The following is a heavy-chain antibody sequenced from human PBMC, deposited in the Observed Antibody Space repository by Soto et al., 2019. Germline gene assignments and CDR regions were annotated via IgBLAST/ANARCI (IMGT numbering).Heavy chain of an antibody. D-gene: IGHD6-13*01. CDR1: GYTFTSYA. CDR3: ARPHFSSSYYFDY. Sequence: QVQLVQSGAEVKKPGASVKVSCKASGYTFTSYAMHWVRQAPGQRLEWTGWINAGNGNTKYSQKFQGRVTITRDTSASTAYMELSSLRSEDTAVYYCARPHFSSSYYFDYWGQGTLVTVSS. CDR2: INAGNGNT. V-gene: IGHV1-3*01. J-gene: IGHJ4*02.